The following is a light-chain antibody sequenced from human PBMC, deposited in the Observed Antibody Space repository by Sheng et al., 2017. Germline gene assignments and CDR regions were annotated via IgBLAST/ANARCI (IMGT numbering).Light chain of an antibody. V-gene: IGKV1-33*01. CDR3: QQYDTLPPS. CDR1: QDISND. CDR2: DTS. J-gene: IGKJ4*01. Sequence: DIQLTQSPSSLSAFVGDRLTITCQASQDISNDLNWYQQRPGKAPKLLIYDTSNLEAGVPSRFSGSGSGTYFTLTITNLQPEDLATYYCQQYDTLPPSFGRRDQVG.